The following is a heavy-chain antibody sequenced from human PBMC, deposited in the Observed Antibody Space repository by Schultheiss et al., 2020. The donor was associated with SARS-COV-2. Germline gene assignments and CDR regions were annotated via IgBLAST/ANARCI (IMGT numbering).Heavy chain of an antibody. Sequence: SGPTLVKPTQTLTLTCSFSGFSLSTSGVGVGWIRQSPKKALEWLALIYRDDDKRYSPSLKNRLTVTKDTSKNEVVLTMTDMDPEDTATYYCAHRHSSSWPRGWGFDYWGQGTLVTVSS. CDR2: IYRDDDK. J-gene: IGHJ4*02. CDR1: GFSLSTSGVG. D-gene: IGHD3-22*01. CDR3: AHRHSSSWPRGWGFDY. V-gene: IGHV2-5*02.